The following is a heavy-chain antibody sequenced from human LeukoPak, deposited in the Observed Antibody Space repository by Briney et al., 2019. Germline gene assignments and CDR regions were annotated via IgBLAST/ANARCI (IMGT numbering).Heavy chain of an antibody. V-gene: IGHV3-66*01. Sequence: PGMSLRLSCAASGFTVSSNYMSWVRQAPGKGLEWVSVIYSGGSTYYADPVKGRFTISRDNSKNTLYLQMNSLRAEDTAVYYCARDLAARRVKAIFGYWGQGTLVTVSS. CDR2: IYSGGST. CDR1: GFTVSSNY. D-gene: IGHD6-6*01. CDR3: ARDLAARRVKAIFGY. J-gene: IGHJ4*02.